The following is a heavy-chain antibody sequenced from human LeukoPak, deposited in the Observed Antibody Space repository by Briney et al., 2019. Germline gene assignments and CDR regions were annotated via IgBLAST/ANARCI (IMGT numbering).Heavy chain of an antibody. CDR1: GGSSSIYY. J-gene: IGHJ6*02. V-gene: IGHV4-34*01. CDR3: ATRDV. Sequence: SETLSLTCAVYGGSSSIYYWSWIGQPPGKGLEWIGEINHSGSANYNPSLKSRVTISGDTSKNQISLKLSSVTAADTAVYYCATRDVWGRGTTVTVSS. CDR2: INHSGSA.